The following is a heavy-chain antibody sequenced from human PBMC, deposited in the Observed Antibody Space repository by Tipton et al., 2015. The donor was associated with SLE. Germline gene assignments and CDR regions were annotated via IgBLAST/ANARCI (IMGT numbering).Heavy chain of an antibody. CDR1: GFTFTNYW. CDR3: AKTSTAAAIGFHLGY. J-gene: IGHJ4*02. D-gene: IGHD2-2*02. CDR2: VKPDGSEK. Sequence: GSLRLSCAASGFTFTNYWMSWVRQAPGKGLEWVAKVKPDGSEKYYVDSAKGRFTISRDNSKNALSLQMNSLRAEDTAVYYCAKTSTAAAIGFHLGYWGQGTLVTVSS. V-gene: IGHV3-7*03.